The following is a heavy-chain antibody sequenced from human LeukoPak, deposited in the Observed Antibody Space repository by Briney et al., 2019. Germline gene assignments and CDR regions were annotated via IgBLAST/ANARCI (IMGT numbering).Heavy chain of an antibody. V-gene: IGHV3-9*01. CDR2: ISWNSGSI. CDR1: GFTFDDYA. Sequence: GGSLRLSCAASGFTFDDYAMHWVRQAPGKGLEWVSGISWNSGSIGYAGSVKGRFTISRDNAKNSLYLQMNSLRAEDTALYYCAKDFTYYYDSSGYYFDYWGQGTLVTVSS. J-gene: IGHJ4*02. CDR3: AKDFTYYYDSSGYYFDY. D-gene: IGHD3-22*01.